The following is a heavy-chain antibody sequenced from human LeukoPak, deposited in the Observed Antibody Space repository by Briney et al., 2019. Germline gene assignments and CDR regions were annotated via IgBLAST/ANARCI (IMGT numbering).Heavy chain of an antibody. CDR2: IYYSGST. CDR1: GGSISSSSYY. D-gene: IGHD5-12*01. Sequence: SETLSLTCTVSGGSISSSSYYWGWIRQPPGKGLEWIGSIYYSGSTYYNPSLRSRVTILIDTSRNQFSLRLSSVTAADTAVYYCARGRLFSGYRGNVGHEDFDYWGQGSLVTVSS. V-gene: IGHV4-39*07. CDR3: ARGRLFSGYRGNVGHEDFDY. J-gene: IGHJ4*02.